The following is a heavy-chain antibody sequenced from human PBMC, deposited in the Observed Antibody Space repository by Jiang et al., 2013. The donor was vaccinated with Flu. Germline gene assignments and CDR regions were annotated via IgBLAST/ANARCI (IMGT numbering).Heavy chain of an antibody. D-gene: IGHD3-16*02. CDR3: ARSVTRADAFNI. V-gene: IGHV1-69*01. J-gene: IGHJ3*02. CDR2: IIPIFGTA. Sequence: CKASGGTFSSYAISWVRQAPGQGLEWMGGIIPIFGTANYAQKFQGRVTITADESTSTAYMELSSLRSEDTAVYYCARSVTRADAFNIWGQGTMITVSS. CDR1: GGTFSSYA.